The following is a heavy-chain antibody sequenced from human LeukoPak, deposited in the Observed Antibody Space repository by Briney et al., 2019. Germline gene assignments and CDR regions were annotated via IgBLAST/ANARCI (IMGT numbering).Heavy chain of an antibody. CDR1: SFTFSSYV. Sequence: PGGSLRLSCGASSFTFSSYVMSWVRQAPGKGLEWVSTVSTTGGSTYYADSVKGRFTISRDNAKNSLYLQMNSLRAEDTAVYYCARWTREYYDSSGYNYWGQGTLVTVSS. J-gene: IGHJ4*02. V-gene: IGHV3-23*01. D-gene: IGHD3-22*01. CDR3: ARWTREYYDSSGYNY. CDR2: VSTTGGST.